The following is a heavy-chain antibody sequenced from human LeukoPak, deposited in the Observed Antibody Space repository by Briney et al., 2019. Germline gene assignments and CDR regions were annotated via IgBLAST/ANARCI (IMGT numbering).Heavy chain of an antibody. Sequence: GGSLRLSCAASGFTFSNYAMSWVRQAPGKGLEWVSTLSGTGGSTYHADSVKGRFTISRDNAKNSLYLQMNSLRDEDTAVYYCARGPPYSSGCWGQGTLVIVSS. CDR2: LSGTGGST. CDR3: ARGPPYSSGC. D-gene: IGHD6-19*01. J-gene: IGHJ4*02. V-gene: IGHV3-23*01. CDR1: GFTFSNYA.